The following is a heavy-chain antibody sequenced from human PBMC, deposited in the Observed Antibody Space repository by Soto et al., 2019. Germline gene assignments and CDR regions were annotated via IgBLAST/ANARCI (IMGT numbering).Heavy chain of an antibody. CDR1: GYTFASYD. J-gene: IGHJ6*02. CDR3: ARNESKYYDFWSGYSSWGYYGMDV. Sequence: ASVKVSCKASGYTFASYDINWVRQATGQGLEWMGWINPNSGNTGYAQKFQGRVTMTRNTYISTAYMELSSLRSEDTAVYYCARNESKYYDFWSGYSSWGYYGMDVWG. D-gene: IGHD3-3*01. CDR2: INPNSGNT. V-gene: IGHV1-8*01.